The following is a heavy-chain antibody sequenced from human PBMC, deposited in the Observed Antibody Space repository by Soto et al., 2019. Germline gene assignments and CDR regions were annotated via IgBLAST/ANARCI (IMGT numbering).Heavy chain of an antibody. CDR2: IFANGHT. J-gene: IGHJ5*02. V-gene: IGHV4-59*10. CDR1: GGSFSGYY. D-gene: IGHD6-13*01. CDR3: VASLAASGLNWLDP. Sequence: TSETLSLTCAVYGGSFSGYYWNWVRQPPGKGLEWIGLIFANGHTDYNPSLKSRVTMSVDASKNQFSLRLTSMTAADTAVYYCVASLAASGLNWLDPWGRGTLVTVSS.